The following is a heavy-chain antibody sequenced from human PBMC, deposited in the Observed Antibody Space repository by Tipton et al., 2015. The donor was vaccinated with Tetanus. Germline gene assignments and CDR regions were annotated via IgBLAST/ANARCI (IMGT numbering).Heavy chain of an antibody. CDR1: GFTFSSYW. V-gene: IGHV3-7*03. D-gene: IGHD1-20*01. J-gene: IGHJ6*02. CDR3: ARDLGITGAHYYYYGMDV. CDR2: IKQDGSEK. Sequence: GSLRLSCAASGFTFSSYWMSWVRQAPGKGLEWVANIKQDGSEKYYVDSVKGRFTISRDNAKNSLYLQMNSLRAEDTAVYYCARDLGITGAHYYYYGMDVWGQGTTVTVSS.